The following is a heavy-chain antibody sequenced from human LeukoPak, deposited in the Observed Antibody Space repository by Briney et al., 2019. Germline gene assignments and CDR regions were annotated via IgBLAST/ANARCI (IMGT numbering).Heavy chain of an antibody. Sequence: SQTLSLTCAVSGGSISSGGYSWSWIRQPPGKGLEWIGYIYHSGSTYYNPSLKSRVTISVDRSKNQFSLKLSSVTAADTAVYYCAREARFGELFRWFDPWGQGTLVTVSS. V-gene: IGHV4-30-2*01. CDR1: GGSISSGGYS. CDR2: IYHSGST. J-gene: IGHJ5*02. CDR3: AREARFGELFRWFDP. D-gene: IGHD3-10*02.